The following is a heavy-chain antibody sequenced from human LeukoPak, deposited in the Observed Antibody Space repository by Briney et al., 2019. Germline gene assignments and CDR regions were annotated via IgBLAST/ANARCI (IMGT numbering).Heavy chain of an antibody. V-gene: IGHV3-30-3*01. CDR1: GFTFSSYA. CDR2: ISYDGSNK. D-gene: IGHD6-19*01. CDR3: ARKKTPAYSSGWAAFDY. J-gene: IGHJ4*02. Sequence: GRSLRLSCAASGFTFSSYAMHWVRQAPGKGLEWVAVISYDGSNKYYADSVKGRFTISRDNSKNTLYLQMNSLRAEDTAVYYCARKKTPAYSSGWAAFDYWGQGTLVTVSS.